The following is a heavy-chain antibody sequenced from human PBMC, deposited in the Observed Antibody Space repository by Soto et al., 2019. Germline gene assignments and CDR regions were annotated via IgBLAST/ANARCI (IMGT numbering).Heavy chain of an antibody. J-gene: IGHJ5*02. CDR2: IHYSGST. D-gene: IGHD4-17*01. CDR1: GGSISGSY. V-gene: IGHV4-59*12. Sequence: SETLSLTCTVSGGSISGSYWSWIRQTPGKVLEWVGYIHYSGSTNYNPSLKSRVTMSVDTSKNQFSLKLNLTSVTAADTAVYYCARSPAYGDYANLDTWGQGTLVTVSS. CDR3: ARSPAYGDYANLDT.